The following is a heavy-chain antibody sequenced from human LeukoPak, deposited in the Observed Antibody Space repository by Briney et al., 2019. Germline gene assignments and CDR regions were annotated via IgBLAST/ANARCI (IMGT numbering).Heavy chain of an antibody. V-gene: IGHV3-30*02. J-gene: IGHJ4*02. CDR2: IWYDGSNK. CDR3: AKDLPRLGGTGGVFDY. D-gene: IGHD3-16*01. CDR1: GFTFSSYG. Sequence: HPGGSLRLSCAASGFTFSSYGMHWVRQAPGKGLEWVAVIWYDGSNKYYADSVKGRFTISRDNSKNTLYLQMNSLRAEDTAVYYCAKDLPRLGGTGGVFDYWGQGTLVTVSS.